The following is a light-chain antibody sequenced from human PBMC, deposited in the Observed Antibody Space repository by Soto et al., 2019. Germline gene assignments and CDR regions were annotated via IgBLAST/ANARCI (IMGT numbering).Light chain of an antibody. V-gene: IGKV1-5*03. CDR1: QSISSW. CDR2: KAS. CDR3: QQYNSYSRT. Sequence: DIQMTQSPSTLSASVGDRVTITCRASQSISSWLAWYQQKPGKAPKLLIYKASSLESGVPSRFSGSGSGTELTLTISSLQPDDLATYYCQQYNSYSRTFGQGTKVEIK. J-gene: IGKJ1*01.